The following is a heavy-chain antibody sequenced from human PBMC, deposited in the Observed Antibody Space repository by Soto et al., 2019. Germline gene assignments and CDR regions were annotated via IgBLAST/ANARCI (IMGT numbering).Heavy chain of an antibody. CDR3: ARDQGYCSSTSCPDAFDI. Sequence: GASVKVSCKASGYTFTSYGISWVRQAPGQGLEWMGWISAYNGNTNYAQKLQGRVTMTTDTSTSTAYMELGSLRSDDTAVYYCARDQGYCSSTSCPDAFDIWGQGTMVTVSS. V-gene: IGHV1-18*01. J-gene: IGHJ3*02. CDR2: ISAYNGNT. D-gene: IGHD2-2*01. CDR1: GYTFTSYG.